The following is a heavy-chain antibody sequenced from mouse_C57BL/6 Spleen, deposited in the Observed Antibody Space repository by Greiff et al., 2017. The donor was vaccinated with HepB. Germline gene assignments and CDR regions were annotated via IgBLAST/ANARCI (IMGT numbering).Heavy chain of an antibody. V-gene: IGHV1-15*01. CDR2: IDPETGGT. Sequence: LVESGAELVRPGASVTLSCKASGYTFTDYEMHWVKQTPVHGLEWIGAIDPETGGTAYNQKFKGKAILTADKSSSTAYMELRSLTSEDSAVYYWTTRGPSGAMDYWSQGTSVTVSS. CDR1: GYTFTDYE. CDR3: TTRGPSGAMDY. J-gene: IGHJ4*01. D-gene: IGHD6-1*01.